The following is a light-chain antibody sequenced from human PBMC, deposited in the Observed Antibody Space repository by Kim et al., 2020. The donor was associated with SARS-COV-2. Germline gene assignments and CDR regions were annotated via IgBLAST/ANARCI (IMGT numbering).Light chain of an antibody. V-gene: IGKV1-16*01. CDR2: GAS. CDR1: EGIAKS. CDR3: QQFNAFPIT. J-gene: IGKJ5*01. Sequence: ASIGDRVTITWRASEGIAKSLAWFQQKPGTAPKCLIYGASTLEPGVPSRFSGRRSGTEFTLTINSLQPEDFATYYCQQFNAFPITFGQGTRLEIK.